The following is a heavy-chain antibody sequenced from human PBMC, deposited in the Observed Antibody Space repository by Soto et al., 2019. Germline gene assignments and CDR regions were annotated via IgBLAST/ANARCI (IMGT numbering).Heavy chain of an antibody. CDR1: GYTFTGYY. D-gene: IGHD3-22*01. Sequence: ASVKVSCKASGYTFTGYYMHWVRQAPGQGLEWMGWINPNSGGTNYAQKFQGWVTMTRDTSISTAYMELSSLRAGDTAVYYCAKPPLSGYYVFDYWGQGTLVTVSS. CDR3: AKPPLSGYYVFDY. CDR2: INPNSGGT. V-gene: IGHV1-2*04. J-gene: IGHJ4*02.